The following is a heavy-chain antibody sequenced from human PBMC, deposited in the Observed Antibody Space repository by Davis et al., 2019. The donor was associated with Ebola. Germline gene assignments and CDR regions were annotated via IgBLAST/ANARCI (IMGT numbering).Heavy chain of an antibody. CDR3: TRGRGGSSWELY. D-gene: IGHD6-13*01. CDR1: GFNVSGNY. CDR2: IYRGGNT. Sequence: LRLSCTASGFNVSGNYMSWVRQAPGKGLEWVAVIYRGGNTYYADSVKGRFTISRDNSKDTVQLQMNSLRVEDTAVYYCTRGRGGSSWELYWGQGTLVTVSS. J-gene: IGHJ4*02. V-gene: IGHV3-53*01.